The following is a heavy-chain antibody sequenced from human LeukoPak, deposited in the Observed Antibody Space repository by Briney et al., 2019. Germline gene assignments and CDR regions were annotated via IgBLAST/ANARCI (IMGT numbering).Heavy chain of an antibody. Sequence: GGSLRLSCAASGFTFSSYAMHWVRQAPGKGLEWVAVISYDGSNKYYADSVKGRFTISRDNARDSLYLQMNSLRLEDTAVYYCVKGSGIVVVNNAFDFWGQGTMVTVSS. CDR2: ISYDGSNK. CDR1: GFTFSSYA. D-gene: IGHD3-22*01. J-gene: IGHJ3*01. V-gene: IGHV3-30*04. CDR3: VKGSGIVVVNNAFDF.